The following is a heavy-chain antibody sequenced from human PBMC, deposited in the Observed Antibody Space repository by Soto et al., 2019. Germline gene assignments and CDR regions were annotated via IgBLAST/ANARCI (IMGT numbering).Heavy chain of an antibody. J-gene: IGHJ5*02. CDR2: VKSKTDGETT. Sequence: EVQLVESGGGLVKPGESLRLSCAASGFTFSKAWMSWVRQAPGKGPEWVGRVKSKTDGETTGYSAPVKGRFTTSRADSKNLLYLQMNSPKTEDTALYYCTADVRRAAPWGFDPWGQGPLLTVSS. CDR1: GFTFSKAW. CDR3: TADVRRAAPWGFDP. V-gene: IGHV3-15*01. D-gene: IGHD6-13*01.